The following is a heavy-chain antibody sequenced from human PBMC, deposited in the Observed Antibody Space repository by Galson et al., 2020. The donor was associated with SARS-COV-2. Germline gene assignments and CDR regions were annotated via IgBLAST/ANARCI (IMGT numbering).Heavy chain of an antibody. Sequence: SETLSLTCAVSGDSISSNYWWNWVRQPPGKGLEWIGKIYHRGNSIHNPSLESRITISIDKSRNQFSLKLNSVTAADTAVYYCARSDTLTRFLPSDLWGQGTLVTVSS. J-gene: IGHJ5*02. CDR1: GDSISSNYW. D-gene: IGHD3-9*01. CDR3: ARSDTLTRFLPSDL. CDR2: IYHRGNS. V-gene: IGHV4-4*02.